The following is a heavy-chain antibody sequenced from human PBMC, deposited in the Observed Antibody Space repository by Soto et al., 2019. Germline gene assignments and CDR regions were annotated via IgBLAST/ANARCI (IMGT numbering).Heavy chain of an antibody. Sequence: ASVKVSCKASGYTFNSYGVSWVRQAPGQGLEWMGWISAHNGDTKYAQKFQGRVTMTTDTSMSTAYMELKSLSSDDTAVYYCARVSIVVSAALTTYDPWGQGTLVTVSS. D-gene: IGHD2-2*01. J-gene: IGHJ5*02. CDR3: ARVSIVVSAALTTYDP. CDR1: GYTFNSYG. CDR2: ISAHNGDT. V-gene: IGHV1-18*04.